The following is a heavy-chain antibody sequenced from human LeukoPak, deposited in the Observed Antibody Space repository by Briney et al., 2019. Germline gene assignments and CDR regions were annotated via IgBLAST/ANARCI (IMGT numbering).Heavy chain of an antibody. CDR3: VKGGGNVRRYFEY. J-gene: IGHJ4*02. CDR2: ISVNGGTT. V-gene: IGHV3-23*01. CDR1: GFTFSSYA. Sequence: GGSLRLSCAASGFTFSSYAMTWVRQAPGKGLEWVSSISVNGGTTYYADSVKGRFTISRDSPKNTLYLQMNSLRAEDTAVYYCVKGGGNVRRYFEYWGQGTLVTASS. D-gene: IGHD3-10*02.